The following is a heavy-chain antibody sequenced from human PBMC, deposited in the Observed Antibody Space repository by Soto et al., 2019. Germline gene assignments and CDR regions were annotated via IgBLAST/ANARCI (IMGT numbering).Heavy chain of an antibody. CDR2: INGANGNT. V-gene: IGHV1-3*01. CDR3: ARGKGMEENYYYHGMDV. Sequence: ASVKVSCKASGYSFSTYSMHWVRQAPGQGLEWMGWINGANGNTRYSQKFKDRVSISRDTPASTGYMELSSLRSEDTAVYYCARGKGMEENYYYHGMDVWGQGTTVTGSS. CDR1: GYSFSTYS. J-gene: IGHJ6*02. D-gene: IGHD1-1*01.